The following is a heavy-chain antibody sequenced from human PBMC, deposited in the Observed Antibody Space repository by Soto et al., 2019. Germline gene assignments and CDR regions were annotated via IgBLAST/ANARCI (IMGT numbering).Heavy chain of an antibody. CDR3: AADHCIGSSGYMAGYYYRMEV. CDR1: GFTFTSSA. V-gene: IGHV1-58*01. J-gene: IGHJ6*01. Sequence: QMQLVQSGPEVKKPGTSVKVSCKASGFTFTSSAVQWVRQARGQRLERIGWNVVGSGNTNYPQKSQERVTNTREMSTSTDYMEQSSLRSEDAAVYYCAADHCIGSSGYMAGYYYRMEVWGPGTPVNVSP. D-gene: IGHD2-2*02. CDR2: NVVGSGNT.